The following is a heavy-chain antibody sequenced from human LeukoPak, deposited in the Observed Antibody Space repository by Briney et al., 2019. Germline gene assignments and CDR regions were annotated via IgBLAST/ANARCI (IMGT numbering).Heavy chain of an antibody. CDR1: GYSISSGYY. CDR2: IYHSGST. D-gene: IGHD5-18*01. J-gene: IGHJ5*02. CDR3: ARQGYSDGRNWFDP. Sequence: PSETLSLTCAVSGYSISSGYYWGWIRKPPGKGLEWIGSIYHSGSTYYNPSLKSRVTISVDTSKNQFSLKLSSVTAADTAVYYCARQGYSDGRNWFDPRGQGTLVTVSS. V-gene: IGHV4-38-2*01.